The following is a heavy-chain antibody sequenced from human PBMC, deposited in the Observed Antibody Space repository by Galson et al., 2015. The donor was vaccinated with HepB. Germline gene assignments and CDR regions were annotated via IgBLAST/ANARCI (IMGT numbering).Heavy chain of an antibody. CDR1: GYTFTSYA. CDR3: PRDKSGYCSGGSCYFYVTYGMDV. J-gene: IGHJ6*02. CDR2: INTNTGNP. V-gene: IGHV7-4-1*02. D-gene: IGHD2-15*01. Sequence: SVKVSCKASGYTFTSYAMNWVRQAPGQGLEWMGWINTNTGNPTYAQGFTGRFVFSLDTSVSTAYLQISSLKAEDTAVYYCPRDKSGYCSGGSCYFYVTYGMDVWGQGTTVTVSS.